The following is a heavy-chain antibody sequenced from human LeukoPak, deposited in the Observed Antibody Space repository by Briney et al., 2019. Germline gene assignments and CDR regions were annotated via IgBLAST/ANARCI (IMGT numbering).Heavy chain of an antibody. CDR2: IIPIFGTA. CDR1: GGTFSSYA. CDR3: ARGREMATIMGY. D-gene: IGHD5-24*01. J-gene: IGHJ4*02. V-gene: IGHV1-69*06. Sequence: ASVKVSCKASGGTFSSYAISWVRQAPGQGLEWMGGIIPIFGTANYAQKFQGRVTITADKYTSTAYMELSSLRSEDTAVYYCARGREMATIMGYWGQGTLVTVSS.